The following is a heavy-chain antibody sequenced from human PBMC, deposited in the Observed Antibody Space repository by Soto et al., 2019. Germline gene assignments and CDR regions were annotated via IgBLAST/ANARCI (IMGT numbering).Heavy chain of an antibody. CDR1: GYTFTSYG. J-gene: IGHJ3*02. CDR2: ISAYNGNT. V-gene: IGHV1-18*04. Sequence: ASVKVSCKASGYTFTSYGISWVRQAPGQGLEWMGWISAYNGNTNYAQKLQGRVTMTTDTSTSTAYMELRSLRSDDTAVYYCARGLNDFWSGHDAFDIWGQGTVVTVSS. D-gene: IGHD3-3*01. CDR3: ARGLNDFWSGHDAFDI.